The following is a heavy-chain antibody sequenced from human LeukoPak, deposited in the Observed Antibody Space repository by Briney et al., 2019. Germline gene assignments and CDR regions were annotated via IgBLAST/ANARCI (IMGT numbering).Heavy chain of an antibody. CDR1: GVAFGEYM. V-gene: IGHV3-43*01. D-gene: IGHD5-12*01. J-gene: IGHJ4*02. Sequence: GGSLRLSCAASGVAFGEYMMHWVRQAPGKGLEWVSLVSWDSGDRHYADSTKGRFTISRDNSRNSLYLQMNNLTTEDTALYYCAKDRGGYSGFDYWGQGTLVTVSS. CDR3: AKDRGGYSGFDY. CDR2: VSWDSGDR.